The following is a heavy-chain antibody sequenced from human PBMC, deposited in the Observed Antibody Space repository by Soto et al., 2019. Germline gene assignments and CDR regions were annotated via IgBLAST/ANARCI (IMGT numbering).Heavy chain of an antibody. CDR1: GFTFSNAW. Sequence: GESLKISCAASGFTFSNAWMSWVRQAPGKGLEWVGRIKSKTDGGTTDYAAPVKGRFTISRDDSKNTLYLQMNSLKTEDTAVYYCTTENCSSTSCYYYYYYYMDVWGKGTTVTVSS. D-gene: IGHD2-2*01. J-gene: IGHJ6*03. CDR3: TTENCSSTSCYYYYYYYMDV. CDR2: IKSKTDGGTT. V-gene: IGHV3-15*01.